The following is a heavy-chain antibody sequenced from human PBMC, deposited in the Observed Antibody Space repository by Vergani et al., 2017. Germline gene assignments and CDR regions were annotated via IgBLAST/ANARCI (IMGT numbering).Heavy chain of an antibody. D-gene: IGHD6-19*01. Sequence: EVQLLESGGGLVQPGGSLRLSCAASGFTFSSYAMSWVRQAQGKGLEWVSAISGSGGSTYYADSGKGRFTHARDNSKNTLYLQMNSLGAEDTAVYYCAKERYSSGGGWFDPWGQGTLVTVSS. CDR1: GFTFSSYA. CDR3: AKERYSSGGGWFDP. V-gene: IGHV3-23*01. J-gene: IGHJ5*02. CDR2: ISGSGGST.